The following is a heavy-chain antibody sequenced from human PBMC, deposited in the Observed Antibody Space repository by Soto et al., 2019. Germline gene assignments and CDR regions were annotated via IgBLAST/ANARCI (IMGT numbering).Heavy chain of an antibody. Sequence: ASVNVSCKASGYTFTSYAMHWVRQAPGQRLEWMGWINAGNGNTKYSQKFQGRVTITRNTSASTAYMELSSLRSEDTAVYYCARDGGYCSSTSCNPFGYWGQGTLVTV. V-gene: IGHV1-3*01. CDR1: GYTFTSYA. J-gene: IGHJ4*02. CDR2: INAGNGNT. CDR3: ARDGGYCSSTSCNPFGY. D-gene: IGHD2-2*01.